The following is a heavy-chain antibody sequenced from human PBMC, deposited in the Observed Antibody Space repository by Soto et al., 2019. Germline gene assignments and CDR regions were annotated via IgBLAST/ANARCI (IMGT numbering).Heavy chain of an antibody. CDR1: GFTFSSYS. D-gene: IGHD1-7*01. J-gene: IGHJ5*02. V-gene: IGHV3-21*01. Sequence: GGSLILSCAASGFTFSSYSMNWVRQAPGKGLEWVSSISSSSSYIYYADSVKGRFTISRDNAKNSLYLQMNSLRAEDTAVYYCSFSGTARRRLPTNWFDPWGQGSLVTXPQ. CDR3: SFSGTARRRLPTNWFDP. CDR2: ISSSSSYI.